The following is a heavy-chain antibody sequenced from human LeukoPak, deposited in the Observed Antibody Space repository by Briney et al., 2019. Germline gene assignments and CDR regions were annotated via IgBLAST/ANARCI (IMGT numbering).Heavy chain of an antibody. V-gene: IGHV4-31*03. Sequence: PSETLSLTCTVSGGSIRSGAYYWTWIRQHPGKGQEWIGYIYYSGTTYYNPSLKSRVTMSVDTSKNQFSLKLSSVTAADTAIYYCTREAPTPNWLDPWGQGTLVTVSS. CDR1: GGSIRSGAYY. CDR3: TREAPTPNWLDP. J-gene: IGHJ5*02. CDR2: IYYSGTT.